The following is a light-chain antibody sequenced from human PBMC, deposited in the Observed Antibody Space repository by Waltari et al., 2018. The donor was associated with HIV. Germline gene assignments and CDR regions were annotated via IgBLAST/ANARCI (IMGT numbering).Light chain of an antibody. Sequence: QSVLTQTPSASGTPGHRVTISCSGSSSNIGSNYVYWYQQLPGTATKLLIYRNKQRPAGVPDRFSGSKSGTSASLAIRGLRSEDEADYYCAAWDNSLSVLVVFGGWTKLTVL. CDR3: AAWDNSLSVLVV. J-gene: IGLJ2*01. CDR2: RNK. CDR1: SSNIGSNY. V-gene: IGLV1-47*01.